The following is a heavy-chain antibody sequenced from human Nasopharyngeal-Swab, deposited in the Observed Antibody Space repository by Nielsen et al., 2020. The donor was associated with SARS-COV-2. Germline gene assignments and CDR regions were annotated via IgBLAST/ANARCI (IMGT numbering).Heavy chain of an antibody. Sequence: SETLSLTCTVSGGSISSYYWSWIRQPPGKGLEWIGYIYYSGSTNYNPSLKSRVTISVDTSKNQFSLKLSSVTAADTAVYYCARSKAAHNWFDPWGQEPWSPSPQ. CDR1: GGSISSYY. J-gene: IGHJ5*02. CDR3: ARSKAAHNWFDP. D-gene: IGHD6-6*01. CDR2: IYYSGST. V-gene: IGHV4-59*01.